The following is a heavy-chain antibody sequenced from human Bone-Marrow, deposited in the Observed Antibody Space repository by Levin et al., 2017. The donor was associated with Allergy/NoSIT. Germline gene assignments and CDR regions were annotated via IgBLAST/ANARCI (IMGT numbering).Heavy chain of an antibody. J-gene: IGHJ3*01. CDR3: ARDRGWDTFDV. CDR2: INQDGSAK. D-gene: IGHD2-15*01. CDR1: GFTFSNYW. Sequence: AGGSLRLSCAVSGFTFSNYWMRWVRQAPGKGLEWVAKINQDGSAKWYVDSVRGRFTISRDNAKNSLYLQMNSLSAEDTAVYYCARDRGWDTFDVWGRGTMVTVSS. V-gene: IGHV3-7*01.